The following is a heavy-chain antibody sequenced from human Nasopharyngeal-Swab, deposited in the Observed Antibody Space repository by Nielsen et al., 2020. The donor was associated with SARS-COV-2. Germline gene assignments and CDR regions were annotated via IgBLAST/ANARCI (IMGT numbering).Heavy chain of an antibody. CDR2: ISPYNGNR. V-gene: IGHV1-18*01. CDR3: ARGGIYCSSTSCYPFDH. J-gene: IGHJ4*02. D-gene: IGHD2-2*01. CDR1: GYTFTNYG. Sequence: ASVKVSCKASGYTFTNYGISWVRQAPGQGLEWMGWISPYNGNRNYAQKLQGRVTMTTDTSTSTAYMELRSLRFDDTAVYYCARGGIYCSSTSCYPFDHWGQGTLVTVSS.